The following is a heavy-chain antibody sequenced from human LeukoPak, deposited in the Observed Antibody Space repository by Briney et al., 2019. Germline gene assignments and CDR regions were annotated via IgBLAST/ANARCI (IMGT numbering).Heavy chain of an antibody. J-gene: IGHJ4*02. CDR2: ISSSSSTI. CDR1: GFTFSSYS. V-gene: IGHV3-48*02. Sequence: GGSLRLYSAVSGFTFSSYSMNWVRQAPGNGLEWVSYISSSSSTIYYADSVKGRFTISRDNAKNSLYLQMNSLRDEDTAVYYCARVYCSGGSCYRNADYWGQGTLVTVSS. D-gene: IGHD2-15*01. CDR3: ARVYCSGGSCYRNADY.